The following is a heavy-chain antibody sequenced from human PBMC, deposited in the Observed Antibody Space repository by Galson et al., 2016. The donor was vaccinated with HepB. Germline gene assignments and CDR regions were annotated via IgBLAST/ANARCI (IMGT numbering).Heavy chain of an antibody. CDR2: FDPEDGVT. CDR3: ATGLPSRGYSGYVSYQYFGMDV. Sequence: SVKVSCKVSGYTLTELSIHWVRQAPGKGLEWMGGFDPEDGVTTYTQKFHGRFTMTEDTSTDTAYMELSSLISEDTAVYYCATGLPSRGYSGYVSYQYFGMDVWGQGTTVTVSS. D-gene: IGHD5-12*01. V-gene: IGHV1-24*01. CDR1: GYTLTELS. J-gene: IGHJ6*02.